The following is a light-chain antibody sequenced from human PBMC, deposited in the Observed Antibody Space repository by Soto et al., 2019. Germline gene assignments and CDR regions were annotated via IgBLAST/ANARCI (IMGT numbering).Light chain of an antibody. Sequence: QSVLTPPPSASGSPGQSVTISCTGTNNDIGVYDFVSWYQHHPGKAPRLIIYEVVQRPSRVPDRFSGSKSGNTASLTVSASCAVHVAHSSSNLYASGNTYAFGRGTKV. V-gene: IGLV2-8*01. J-gene: IGLJ1*01. CDR3: NLYASGNTYA. CDR2: EVV. CDR1: NNDIGVYDF.